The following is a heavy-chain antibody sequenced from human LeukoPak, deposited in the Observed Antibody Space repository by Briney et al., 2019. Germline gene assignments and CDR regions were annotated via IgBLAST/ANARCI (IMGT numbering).Heavy chain of an antibody. CDR1: GFTFSSYS. CDR3: AKPTYSSSWYQFDY. V-gene: IGHV3-30*18. CDR2: ISYDGSNK. Sequence: GGSLRLSCAASGFTFSSYSMNWVRQAPGKGLEWVAVISYDGSNKYYADSVKGRFTISRDNSKNTLYLQMNSLRVEDTAVYYCAKPTYSSSWYQFDYWGQGTLVTVSS. J-gene: IGHJ4*02. D-gene: IGHD6-13*01.